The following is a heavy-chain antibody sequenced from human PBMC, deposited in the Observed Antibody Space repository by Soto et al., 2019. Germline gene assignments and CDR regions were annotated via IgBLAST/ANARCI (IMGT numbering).Heavy chain of an antibody. CDR3: AKDQYSSSSGLMTYYYSGTDV. CDR1: GFNFDDYA. Sequence: GGSLRLSCAASGFNFDDYAMYLVRQAPGKGLEWVSGISWNSGGIGYADAVRGRFTISRDNAKNSLYLQMHSLRAEDTALYYCAKDQYSSSSGLMTYYYSGTDVWGQGTTVTVSS. CDR2: ISWNSGGI. V-gene: IGHV3-9*01. J-gene: IGHJ6*02. D-gene: IGHD6-6*01.